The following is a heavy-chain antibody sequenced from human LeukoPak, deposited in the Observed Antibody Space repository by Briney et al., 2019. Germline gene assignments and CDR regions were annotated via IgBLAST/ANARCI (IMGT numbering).Heavy chain of an antibody. V-gene: IGHV3-21*01. CDR1: GFTFSSYS. Sequence: GGSLRLSCAASGFTFSSYSMNWVRQAPGKGLEWVSAISCSGSYIYYADSVKGRFTISRDNAKNSLYLQMNSLRAEDTAVYYCARDQDIELEWLRLFDYWGQGTLVTVSS. CDR2: ISCSGSYI. J-gene: IGHJ4*02. D-gene: IGHD5-12*01. CDR3: ARDQDIELEWLRLFDY.